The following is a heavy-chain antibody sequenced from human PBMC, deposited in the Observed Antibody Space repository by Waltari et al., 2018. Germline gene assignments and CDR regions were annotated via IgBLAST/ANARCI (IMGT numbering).Heavy chain of an antibody. D-gene: IGHD5-12*01. V-gene: IGHV1-69*02. Sequence: QVQLVQSGAEVKKPGSSVTVSCKASGGTFSSYTISWVGQAPGQGLEWMGRIIPILGIANYAQKFQGRVTITADKSTSTAYMELSSLRSEDTAVYYCARAGYSGYDGFDYWGQGTLVTVSS. J-gene: IGHJ4*02. CDR3: ARAGYSGYDGFDY. CDR1: GGTFSSYT. CDR2: IIPILGIA.